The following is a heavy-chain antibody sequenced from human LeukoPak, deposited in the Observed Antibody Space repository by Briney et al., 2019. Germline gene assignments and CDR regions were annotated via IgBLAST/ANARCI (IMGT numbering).Heavy chain of an antibody. CDR1: GYTFTGYY. V-gene: IGHV1-2*02. CDR2: INPNSGGT. J-gene: IGHJ4*02. D-gene: IGHD1-1*01. Sequence: GASVKVSCKASGYTFTGYYLHWVRQAPGQGLEWMGWINPNSGGTNYAQKFQGRVTMTSDTSISTAYMELCRLTSDDTAVYYCARNTRSTLAYDYWGQGTLVTVSS. CDR3: ARNTRSTLAYDY.